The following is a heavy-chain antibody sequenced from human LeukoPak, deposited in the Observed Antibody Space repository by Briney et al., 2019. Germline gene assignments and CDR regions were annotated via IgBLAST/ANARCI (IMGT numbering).Heavy chain of an antibody. V-gene: IGHV3-11*04. Sequence: PGGSLRLSCAASGFTFSDYYMSWIRQAPGKGLEWVSYISSSGSTIYYADSVKGRFTISRDNAKNSLYLQMNSLRAEDTAVYYCARVARWELLDYYYGMDVWGQGTTVTVSS. CDR2: ISSSGSTI. D-gene: IGHD1-26*01. CDR1: GFTFSDYY. J-gene: IGHJ6*02. CDR3: ARVARWELLDYYYGMDV.